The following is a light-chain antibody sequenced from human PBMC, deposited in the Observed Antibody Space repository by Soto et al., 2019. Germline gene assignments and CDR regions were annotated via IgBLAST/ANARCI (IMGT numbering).Light chain of an antibody. V-gene: IGKV3-20*01. Sequence: EIVLTQSPGTLSLSPGERATLSCRASQSVSSSYLAWYQQKPGQAPRLLIYGASSRATGLPDRFSGSGSGTDFTLTISRLEPEDFAVYYCPQYCSSPLTFGVGTKVEIK. J-gene: IGKJ4*01. CDR1: QSVSSSY. CDR3: PQYCSSPLT. CDR2: GAS.